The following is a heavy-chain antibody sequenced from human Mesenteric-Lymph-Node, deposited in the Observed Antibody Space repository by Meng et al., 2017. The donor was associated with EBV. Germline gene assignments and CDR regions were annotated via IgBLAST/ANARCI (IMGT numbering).Heavy chain of an antibody. CDR3: ARDLGMITFGGASDY. Sequence: QGQLVQSGAAVKKPGASVKVSCKASGYTFTNYGIIWVRQAPGQGLEWMGWISAYNGNTNYAQKLQGRVTMTTDTSRSTAYMELRSLRSDDTALYYCARDLGMITFGGASDYWGQGTLVTVSS. V-gene: IGHV1-18*01. J-gene: IGHJ4*02. CDR2: ISAYNGNT. D-gene: IGHD3-16*01. CDR1: GYTFTNYG.